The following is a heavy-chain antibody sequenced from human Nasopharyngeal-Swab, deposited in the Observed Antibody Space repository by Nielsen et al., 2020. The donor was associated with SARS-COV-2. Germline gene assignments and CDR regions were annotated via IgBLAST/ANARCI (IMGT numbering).Heavy chain of an antibody. V-gene: IGHV6-1*01. CDR3: AREISSWSYYYYYMDV. D-gene: IGHD6-13*01. J-gene: IGHJ6*03. Sequence: WIRQSPSRGLEWLGRTYYRSKWYNDYVVSVKSRITINPDTSKNQFSLQLNSVTPEDTAVYYCAREISSWSYYYYYMDVWGKGTTVTVSS. CDR2: TYYRSKWYN.